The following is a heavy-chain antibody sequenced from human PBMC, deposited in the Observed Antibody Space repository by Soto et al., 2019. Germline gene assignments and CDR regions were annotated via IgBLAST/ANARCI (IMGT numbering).Heavy chain of an antibody. CDR1: GGTFSSYA. D-gene: IGHD5-12*01. J-gene: IGHJ4*02. CDR3: ARGERERWLNY. V-gene: IGHV1-69*06. Sequence: ASVKVSCKASGGTFSSYAISWVRQAPGQGLEWMGGIIPIFGTANYAQKFQGRVTITADKSTSTAYMELSSLRSEDTAVYYCARGERERWLNYWGQGTLVSVSS. CDR2: IIPIFGTA.